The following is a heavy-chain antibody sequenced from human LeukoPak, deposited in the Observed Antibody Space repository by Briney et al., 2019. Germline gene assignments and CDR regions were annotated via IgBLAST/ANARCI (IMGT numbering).Heavy chain of an antibody. J-gene: IGHJ4*02. CDR2: ITDGAIST. V-gene: IGHV3-23*01. CDR1: GFTFSSYA. CDR3: ARIPIVVITSGGY. D-gene: IGHD3-22*01. Sequence: GGSLRLSCAASGFTFSSYAMSWVRQAPGKGLEWASTITDGAISTYYADSVKGRFTISRDNSKNTLYLQMNSLRAEDTAVYYCARIPIVVITSGGYWGQGTLVTVSS.